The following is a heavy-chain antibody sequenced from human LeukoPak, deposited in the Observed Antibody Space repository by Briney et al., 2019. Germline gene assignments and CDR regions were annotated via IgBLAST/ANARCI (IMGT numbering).Heavy chain of an antibody. V-gene: IGHV5-51*01. J-gene: IGHJ4*02. CDR2: IFPGDSDV. CDR3: ARVPKYSSTGGYCFDN. D-gene: IGHD2-2*01. CDR1: GYSFTNYW. Sequence: PGESLKISCKGSGYSFTNYWIGWVRQMPGKGLEWMGIIFPGDSDVRYSPSFRGQVTISVDESIRTAYVQWSSLKASDTAMYFCARVPKYSSTGGYCFDNWGQGTLVTVSS.